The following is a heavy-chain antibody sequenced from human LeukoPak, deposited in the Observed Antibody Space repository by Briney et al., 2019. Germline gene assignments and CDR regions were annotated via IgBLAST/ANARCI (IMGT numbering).Heavy chain of an antibody. V-gene: IGHV1-69*06. CDR3: ATVHDILTGYYLLDY. CDR1: GGTFSSYA. Sequence: ASVKVSCKASGGTFSSYAISWVRQAPGQGLEWMGGIIPIFGTANYAQKFQGRVTMTEDTSTDTAYMELSSLRSEDTAVYYCATVHDILTGYYLLDYWGQGTLVTVSS. D-gene: IGHD3-9*01. CDR2: IIPIFGTA. J-gene: IGHJ4*02.